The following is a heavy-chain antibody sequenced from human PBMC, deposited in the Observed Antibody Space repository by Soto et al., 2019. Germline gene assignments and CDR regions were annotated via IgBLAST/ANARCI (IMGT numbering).Heavy chain of an antibody. CDR3: ARFLYYGSGSYSPYGMDV. CDR1: GVSFNNNG. V-gene: IGHV1-69*01. CDR2: VSPPFRTS. J-gene: IGHJ6*02. Sequence: QVQLVQSGAEVKKPGSSVKVSCKTSGVSFNNNGIGWVRQAPGHGLEWMGGVSPPFRTSNYARKFQGRISITADASTGTVNMELSSLTSEYTAQYYCARFLYYGSGSYSPYGMDVWGQGTTVTVSS. D-gene: IGHD3-10*01.